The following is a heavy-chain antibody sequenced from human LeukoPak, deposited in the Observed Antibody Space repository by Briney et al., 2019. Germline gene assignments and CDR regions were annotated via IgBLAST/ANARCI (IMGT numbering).Heavy chain of an antibody. CDR3: ARDPGSGVRYFDY. D-gene: IGHD3-10*01. CDR1: GFTFNNYA. Sequence: GGSLRLSCAASGFTFNNYAMHWVRQAPGKGLEWVSRLGYDGRGTNYADSVKGRFTISRDNSKNTLYLQMNSLRAEDTAVYYCARDPGSGVRYFDYWGQGTLVAVSS. V-gene: IGHV3-74*01. CDR2: LGYDGRGT. J-gene: IGHJ4*02.